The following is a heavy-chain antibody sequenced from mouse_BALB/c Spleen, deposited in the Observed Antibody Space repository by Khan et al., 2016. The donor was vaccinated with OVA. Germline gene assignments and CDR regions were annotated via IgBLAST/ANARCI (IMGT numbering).Heavy chain of an antibody. CDR3: AREGYYGVYWYFDV. J-gene: IGHJ1*01. CDR1: GFTFTDYY. CDR2: IRNKANGYTT. D-gene: IGHD1-1*01. Sequence: EVELVESGGGLVQPGGSLRLSCATSGFTFTDYYMSWVRQPPGKALEWLGFIRNKANGYTTDYSASVKGRFTISRDNSQSILHLQMNTLRAEDSATYYCAREGYYGVYWYFDVWGAGTTVTVSS. V-gene: IGHV7-3*02.